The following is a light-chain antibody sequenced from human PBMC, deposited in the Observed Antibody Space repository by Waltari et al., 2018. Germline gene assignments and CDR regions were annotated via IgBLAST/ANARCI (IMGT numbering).Light chain of an antibody. CDR1: QSVGSSS. Sequence: EIVLPQPPCTASLSPGERVTLSCRASQSVGSSSLAWYQQKPGQAPRLVIYRASRRATGIPDRFSGSGSGTDFSLTISRLEPEDFAVYYCQQHGTLPATFGQGTKVEIK. J-gene: IGKJ1*01. CDR2: RAS. CDR3: QQHGTLPAT. V-gene: IGKV3-20*01.